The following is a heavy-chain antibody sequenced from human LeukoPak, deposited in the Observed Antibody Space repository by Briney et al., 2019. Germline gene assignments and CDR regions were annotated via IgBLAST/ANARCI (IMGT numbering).Heavy chain of an antibody. CDR1: GGSISSGGYY. V-gene: IGHV4-31*03. CDR2: IYYSVST. D-gene: IGHD2-15*01. J-gene: IGHJ4*02. CDR3: ARGYCSGGSCATFDY. Sequence: SQTLSLTCTVSGGSISSGGYYWSWIRQHPGKGLEGIGYIYYSVSTYYNPSLKSRLTISVGTSKNQFSLKLSSVTAADTAVYYCARGYCSGGSCATFDYWGQGTLVTVSS.